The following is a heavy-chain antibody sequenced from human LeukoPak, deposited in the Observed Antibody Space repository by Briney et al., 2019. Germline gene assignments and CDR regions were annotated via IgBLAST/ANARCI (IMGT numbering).Heavy chain of an antibody. CDR1: GFTFSSYS. V-gene: IGHV3-21*01. D-gene: IGHD3-3*01. Sequence: PGGSLRLSCAASGFTFSSYSMNWVRPAPGKGLEWVSSISSSSSYIYYADSVKGRFTISRDNAKNSLYLQMNSLRAEDTAVYYCARKEWSYDAFDIWGQGTMVTVSS. CDR3: ARKEWSYDAFDI. CDR2: ISSSSSYI. J-gene: IGHJ3*02.